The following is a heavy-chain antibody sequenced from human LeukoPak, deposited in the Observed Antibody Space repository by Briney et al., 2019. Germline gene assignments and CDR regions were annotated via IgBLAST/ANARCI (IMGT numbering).Heavy chain of an antibody. Sequence: ASVKVSCKASGYTFTSYGISWVRQAPGQGLEWMGWISAYNGNTNYAQKLQGRVTMTTDTSTSTAYMELSSLRSEDTAVYYCARAPFYDSSGYYYDNWGQGTLVTVSS. CDR3: ARAPFYDSSGYYYDN. CDR2: ISAYNGNT. J-gene: IGHJ4*02. D-gene: IGHD3-22*01. V-gene: IGHV1-18*01. CDR1: GYTFTSYG.